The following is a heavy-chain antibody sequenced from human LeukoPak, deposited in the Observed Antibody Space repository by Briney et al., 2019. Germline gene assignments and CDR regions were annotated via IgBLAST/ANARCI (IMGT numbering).Heavy chain of an antibody. CDR1: GGSISSSSYY. V-gene: IGHV4-39*07. Sequence: PSETLSLTCTVSGGSISSSSYYWGWIRQPPGKGLEWIGTIFYSGSTNYNPSLKSRVTISEDTSKNQFSLKLGSVTAADTAVYYCARDQSNWFDPWGQGTLVTVSS. J-gene: IGHJ5*02. CDR2: IFYSGST. CDR3: ARDQSNWFDP.